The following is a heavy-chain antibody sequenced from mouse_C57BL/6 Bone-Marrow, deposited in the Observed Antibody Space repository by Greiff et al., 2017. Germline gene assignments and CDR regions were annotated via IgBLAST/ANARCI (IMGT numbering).Heavy chain of an antibody. CDR2: ISYDGSN. CDR1: GYSITSGYY. CDR3: AGEGYYYGSSYFYY. D-gene: IGHD1-1*01. V-gene: IGHV3-6*01. J-gene: IGHJ2*01. Sequence: EVKLVESGPGLVKPSQSLSLTCSVTGYSITSGYYWNWIRQFPGNKLEWMGYISYDGSNNYNPSLKNRISFTRDTSKNQFFLMLISVTTEDTATYYCAGEGYYYGSSYFYYWGQGTTLTVSS.